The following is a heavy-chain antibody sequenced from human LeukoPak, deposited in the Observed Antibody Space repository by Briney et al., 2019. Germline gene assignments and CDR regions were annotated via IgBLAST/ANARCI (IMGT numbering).Heavy chain of an antibody. CDR2: INSDGSST. Sequence: GGSLRLSCAASGFTFSSYWMHWVRQAPGKGLVWVSRINSDGSSTSYADSVKGRFTISRDNAKNTLYLQMNSLRVEDTAVYYCASHCSSTSCLDYWGQGTLVTVS. CDR3: ASHCSSTSCLDY. J-gene: IGHJ4*02. CDR1: GFTFSSYW. V-gene: IGHV3-74*01. D-gene: IGHD2-2*01.